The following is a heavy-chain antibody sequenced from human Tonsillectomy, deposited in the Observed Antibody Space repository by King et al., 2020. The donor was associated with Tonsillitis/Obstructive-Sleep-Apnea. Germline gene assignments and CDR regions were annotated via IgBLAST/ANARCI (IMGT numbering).Heavy chain of an antibody. J-gene: IGHJ3*02. CDR1: GGSINSYY. V-gene: IGHV4-59*01. Sequence: VQLQESGPGLVKPSETLSLTCTVSGGSINSYYWNWIRQPPGKGLEWIGYIYNSGSTNYNPSLKSRVTISLDTSKNQFSLKLSSVTAADTAVYYCANKGRLEDAFDIWGQGTMVTVSS. CDR2: IYNSGST. CDR3: ANKGRLEDAFDI.